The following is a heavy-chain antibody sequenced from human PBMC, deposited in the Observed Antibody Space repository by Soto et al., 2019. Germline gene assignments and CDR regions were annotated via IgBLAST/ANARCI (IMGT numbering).Heavy chain of an antibody. Sequence: GGSLRLSCAASGFTFSSYWMSWVRQAPGKGLEGVANIKQDGSEKYYVDSVKGRFTISGDNAKNSLYLQMNSLRAEDTAVSYCARDGGIGTAIFGVATEDYYYGMDVWGQGTTVTVSS. V-gene: IGHV3-7*01. CDR1: GFTFSSYW. J-gene: IGHJ6*02. D-gene: IGHD3-3*01. CDR3: ARDGGIGTAIFGVATEDYYYGMDV. CDR2: IKQDGSEK.